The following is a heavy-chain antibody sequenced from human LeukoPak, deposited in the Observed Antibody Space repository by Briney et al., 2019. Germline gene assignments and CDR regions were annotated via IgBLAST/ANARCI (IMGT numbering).Heavy chain of an antibody. CDR3: ARPKPDNYYGSGSFYY. Sequence: PSETLSLTCAVYGGSFSGYYWSWIRQPPGKGLEWIGEINHSGSTNYNPSLKSRVTISVDTSKNQFSLKLSSVTAADTAVYYCARPKPDNYYGSGSFYYWGQGTLVTVSS. V-gene: IGHV4-34*01. CDR2: INHSGST. D-gene: IGHD3-10*01. CDR1: GGSFSGYY. J-gene: IGHJ4*02.